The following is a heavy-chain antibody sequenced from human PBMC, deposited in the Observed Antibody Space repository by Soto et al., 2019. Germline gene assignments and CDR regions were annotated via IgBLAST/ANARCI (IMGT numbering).Heavy chain of an antibody. CDR3: APRSQNGAFDI. CDR1: GDSISSSNW. CDR2: IYHSGAT. V-gene: IGHV4-4*02. Sequence: SETLSLTCAVSGDSISSSNWWSWVRQAPGKGLEWIGEIYHSGATTYNPSLKSRATISVGPSNNHFSLKLTSVTAEDTAVYYCAPRSQNGAFDIWGQGTMVTVSS. J-gene: IGHJ3*02.